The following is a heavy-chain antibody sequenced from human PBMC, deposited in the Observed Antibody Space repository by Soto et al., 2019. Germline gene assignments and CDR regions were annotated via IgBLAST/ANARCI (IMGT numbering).Heavy chain of an antibody. D-gene: IGHD5-12*01. J-gene: IGHJ4*02. V-gene: IGHV5-51*01. CDR3: ASQSSEWLLFAS. CDR1: GYTFTNYW. Sequence: PVESLKISCQTSGYTFTNYWIGWVRQMPGKGLEWLGIINPADSDIRYNPSFEGKVTISVDKSISTAFLQMNSLRAEDTAVYYCASQSSEWLLFASWGQGTLVTVSS. CDR2: INPADSDI.